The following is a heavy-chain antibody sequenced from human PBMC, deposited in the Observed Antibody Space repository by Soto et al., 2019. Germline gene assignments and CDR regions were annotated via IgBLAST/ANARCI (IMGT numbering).Heavy chain of an antibody. CDR1: GYTLTELS. CDR3: ATSRFYDFWSGSRLGYYYMDV. Sequence: ASVKVSCKVSGYTLTELSMHWVRQAPGKGLEWMGGFDPEDGETIYAQKFQGRVTMTEDTSTDTAYMELSSLRSEDTAVYYCATSRFYDFWSGSRLGYYYMDVWGKGTTFTVSS. CDR2: FDPEDGET. V-gene: IGHV1-24*01. J-gene: IGHJ6*03. D-gene: IGHD3-3*01.